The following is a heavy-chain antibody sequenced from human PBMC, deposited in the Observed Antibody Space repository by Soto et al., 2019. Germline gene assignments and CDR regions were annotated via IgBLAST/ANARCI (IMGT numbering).Heavy chain of an antibody. D-gene: IGHD1-20*01. CDR3: ARLEFGIYYYMDV. Sequence: SETLSLTCTVSGGSISSYYWSWIRQPPGKGLEWIGYIYYSGSTNYNPSLKSRVTISVDTSKNQFSLKLSSVTAADTAVYYCARLEFGIYYYMDVWGKGTTVTVSS. J-gene: IGHJ6*03. CDR2: IYYSGST. V-gene: IGHV4-59*01. CDR1: GGSISSYY.